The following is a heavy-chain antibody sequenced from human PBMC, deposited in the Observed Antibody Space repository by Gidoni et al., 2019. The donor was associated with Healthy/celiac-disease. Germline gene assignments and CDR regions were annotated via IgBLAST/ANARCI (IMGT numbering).Heavy chain of an antibody. Sequence: QLQLQESGPGLVKPSETLSLTCTVSGGSISSSSYYWGWIRPPPGKGLEWIGSIYYSGSTYYNPALKSRVTISVDTSKNQFSLKRSSVTAADTAVYYGARGRIVRYSSGFPNYYYYGMDVWGQGTTVTVSS. V-gene: IGHV4-39*01. CDR1: GGSISSSSYY. CDR2: IYYSGST. D-gene: IGHD6-19*01. J-gene: IGHJ6*02. CDR3: ARGRIVRYSSGFPNYYYYGMDV.